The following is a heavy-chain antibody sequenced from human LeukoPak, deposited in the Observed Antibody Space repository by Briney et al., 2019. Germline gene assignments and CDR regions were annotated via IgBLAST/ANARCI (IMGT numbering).Heavy chain of an antibody. CDR1: GFTFSSYE. J-gene: IGHJ3*02. CDR2: ISSSGSTI. CDR3: ARGHSSGWYDAFDI. Sequence: PGGSLRLSCTASGFTFSSYEMNWVRQAPGKGLEWVSYISSSGSTIYYADSVKGRFTISRDNANNSLYLQMNSLRAEDTAVYYCARGHSSGWYDAFDIWGQGTMVTVSS. D-gene: IGHD6-19*01. V-gene: IGHV3-48*03.